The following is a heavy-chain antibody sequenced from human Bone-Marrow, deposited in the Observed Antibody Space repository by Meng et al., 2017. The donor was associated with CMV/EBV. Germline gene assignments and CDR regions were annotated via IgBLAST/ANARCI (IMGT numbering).Heavy chain of an antibody. Sequence: SETLSLTCAVYGGSFSGYYWSWICQPPGKGLEWIGEINHSGSTNYNPSLKSRVTISVDTSKNQFSLKLSSVTAADTAVYYCARDYGMDVWGQGTTVTVSS. CDR1: GGSFSGYY. J-gene: IGHJ6*02. CDR2: INHSGST. V-gene: IGHV4-34*01. CDR3: ARDYGMDV.